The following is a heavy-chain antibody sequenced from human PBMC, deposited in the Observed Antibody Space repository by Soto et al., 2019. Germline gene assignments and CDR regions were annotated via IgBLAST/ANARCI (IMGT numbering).Heavy chain of an antibody. CDR3: AAESLEEWEIDY. CDR2: IYYSGST. D-gene: IGHD1-26*01. J-gene: IGHJ4*02. V-gene: IGHV4-31*03. CDR1: GGSISSGGYY. Sequence: SETLSLTCTVSGGSISSGGYYWSWIRQHPGKGLEWIGYIYYSGSTYYNPSLKSRVTISVDTSKNQFSLKLSSVTAADTAVYYCAAESLEEWEIDYWGQGTLVTVSP.